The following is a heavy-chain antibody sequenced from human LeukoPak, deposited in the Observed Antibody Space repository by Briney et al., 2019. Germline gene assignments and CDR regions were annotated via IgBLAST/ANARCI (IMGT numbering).Heavy chain of an antibody. V-gene: IGHV4-61*02. CDR3: ARSRYYGSGRHPDY. Sequence: SQTLSLTCTVSGVSLSSGSYYWSWIRQSAGKGLEWIGRIYSSGSTNYNPSLKSRVTISVDTSKNQFSLKLSSVTAADTAVYYCARSRYYGSGRHPDYWGQGTLVTVSS. D-gene: IGHD3-10*01. CDR1: GVSLSSGSYY. CDR2: IYSSGST. J-gene: IGHJ4*02.